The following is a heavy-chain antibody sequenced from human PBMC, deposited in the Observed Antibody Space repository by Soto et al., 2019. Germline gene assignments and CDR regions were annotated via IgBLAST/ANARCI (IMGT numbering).Heavy chain of an antibody. Sequence: VGSLRLSCAASGFTFSSYAMHWVRQAPGKGLEWVSYINSGSSTIFYADSVKGRFTISRDNAKNSLYLQMNSLRDEDTAVYYCARGNELSCSGGSCYSFGYWGQGTLVTVSS. J-gene: IGHJ4*02. V-gene: IGHV3-48*02. CDR1: GFTFSSYA. CDR2: INSGSSTI. CDR3: ARGNELSCSGGSCYSFGY. D-gene: IGHD2-15*01.